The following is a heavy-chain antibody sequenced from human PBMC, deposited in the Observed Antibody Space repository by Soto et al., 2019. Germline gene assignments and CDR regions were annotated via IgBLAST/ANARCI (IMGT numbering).Heavy chain of an antibody. Sequence: GASVKVSCKAPGGTFSSYTISWVRQAPGQGLEWMGRIIPIIGIANYAQKLQGRVTMTTDTSTSTAYMELRSLRSDDTAVYYCARVSQYSSGWYGRDYFDYSGQGTLVTVSS. V-gene: IGHV1-69*02. J-gene: IGHJ4*02. D-gene: IGHD6-19*01. CDR1: GGTFSSYT. CDR2: IIPIIGIA. CDR3: ARVSQYSSGWYGRDYFDY.